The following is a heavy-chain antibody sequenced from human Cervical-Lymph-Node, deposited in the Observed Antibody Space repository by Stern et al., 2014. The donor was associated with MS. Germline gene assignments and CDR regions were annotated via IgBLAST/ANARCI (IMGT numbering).Heavy chain of an antibody. J-gene: IGHJ4*02. D-gene: IGHD3/OR15-3a*01. CDR3: AREGETSDFFPFDY. CDR1: GGSMNSRPYY. V-gene: IGHV4-61*02. CDR2: IYISGST. Sequence: QVQLVESGPGLVKPSQTLSLTCTVSGGSMNSRPYYWNWLRQPAGKALEWIGRIYISGSTNYNPSLERRVTITINTSKNPLSLKLGSVTAADTAVYYCAREGETSDFFPFDYWGQGAQVIVSS.